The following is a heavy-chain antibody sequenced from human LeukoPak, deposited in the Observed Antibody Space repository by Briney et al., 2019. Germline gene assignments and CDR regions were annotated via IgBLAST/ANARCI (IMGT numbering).Heavy chain of an antibody. Sequence: SGTLSLTCTVSGGSISSYYWSWIRQPPGKGLEWIGYIYYSGSTNYNPSLKSRVTISVDTSKNQFSLKLSSVTAADTAVYYCARAVAMASFSSFHYWAQGTLVTVSS. J-gene: IGHJ4*02. CDR2: IYYSGST. CDR3: ARAVAMASFSSFHY. V-gene: IGHV4-59*01. D-gene: IGHD5-24*01. CDR1: GGSISSYY.